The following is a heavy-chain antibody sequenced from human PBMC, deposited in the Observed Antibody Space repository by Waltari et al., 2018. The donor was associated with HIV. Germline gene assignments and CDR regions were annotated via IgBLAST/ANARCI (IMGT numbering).Heavy chain of an antibody. CDR1: GFPFSNYA. CDR2: STGGGRST. V-gene: IGHV3-23*01. J-gene: IGHJ5*02. D-gene: IGHD3-16*01. CDR3: AKVSSSSLGRFDH. Sequence: EVQLLQSGGGLVQPGGSLRLYCTASGFPFSNYAMAWVGEVRGMGLEWVAGSTGGGRSTDDADHVKGRGTISRDESMDTRYLQMNSLRHEYTGVYDGAKVSSSSLGRFDHGCQGTLVSVSS.